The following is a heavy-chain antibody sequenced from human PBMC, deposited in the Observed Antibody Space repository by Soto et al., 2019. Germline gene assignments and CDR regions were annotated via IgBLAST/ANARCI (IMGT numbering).Heavy chain of an antibody. J-gene: IGHJ6*02. V-gene: IGHV1-58*01. CDR3: AAGGPYSSENGYYYGMDV. D-gene: IGHD6-25*01. Sequence: ASVKVSCKASGFTFTSSAXXWVRQARGQRLEWIGWIVVGSGNTNYAQKFQERVTITRDMSTSTAYMELSSLRSEDTAVYYCAAGGPYSSENGYYYGMDVWGQGTTVTVSS. CDR2: IVVGSGNT. CDR1: GFTFTSSA.